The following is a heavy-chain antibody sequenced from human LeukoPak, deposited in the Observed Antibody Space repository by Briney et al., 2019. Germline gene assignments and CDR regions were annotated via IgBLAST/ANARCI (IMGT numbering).Heavy chain of an antibody. V-gene: IGHV4-4*02. Sequence: PSETLTLTCAVSGGSISSSNWWSWVRPPPGKGLEWIGEIYHSGSTNYNPSLKSRVTISVDKSKNQFSLKLSSVTAADTAVYYCARSLRGYSGYDSGGPCDYWGQGTLVTVSS. D-gene: IGHD5-12*01. CDR2: IYHSGST. CDR1: GGSISSSNW. CDR3: ARSLRGYSGYDSGGPCDY. J-gene: IGHJ4*02.